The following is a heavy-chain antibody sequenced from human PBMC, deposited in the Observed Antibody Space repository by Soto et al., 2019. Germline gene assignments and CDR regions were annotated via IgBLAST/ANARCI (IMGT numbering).Heavy chain of an antibody. D-gene: IGHD2-2*01. CDR2: ISYDGSNK. CDR3: AKDFRYCSSTSCYYYYYMDV. V-gene: IGHV3-30*18. Sequence: GGSLRLSCAASGFTFSSYGMHWVRQAPGKGLEWVAVISYDGSNKYYADSVKGRFTISRDNSKNTLYLQMNSLRAEDTAVYYCAKDFRYCSSTSCYYYYYMDVWGKGTTVTVSS. J-gene: IGHJ6*03. CDR1: GFTFSSYG.